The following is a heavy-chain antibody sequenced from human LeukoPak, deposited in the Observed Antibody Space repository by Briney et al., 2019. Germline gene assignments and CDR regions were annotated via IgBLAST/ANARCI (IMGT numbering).Heavy chain of an antibody. Sequence: PGGSLRLSCAASGFTFSIYAMSWVRQAPGKGLEWVSAISGSGGTAYYADSVKGRFTISRDNSKNTLYLQMNSLRAEDTAVYYCANREGYNWNYDFDYWGQGTLVTVSS. V-gene: IGHV3-23*01. J-gene: IGHJ4*02. CDR1: GFTFSIYA. CDR2: ISGSGGTA. CDR3: ANREGYNWNYDFDY. D-gene: IGHD1-7*01.